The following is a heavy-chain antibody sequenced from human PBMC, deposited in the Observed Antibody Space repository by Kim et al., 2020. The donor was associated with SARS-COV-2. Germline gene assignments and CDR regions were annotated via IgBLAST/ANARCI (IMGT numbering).Heavy chain of an antibody. Sequence: GGSLRLSCAASGFSFSTYALNWIRQAPGKGLEWVAIISNSGSTYYADSVKGRFTISRDNSKNTLYLQMNSLRAEDTAVYYCAKGQQLVGNWGQGTLVTVSS. D-gene: IGHD6-13*01. V-gene: IGHV3-23*01. CDR1: GFSFSTYA. CDR3: AKGQQLVGN. CDR2: ISNSGST. J-gene: IGHJ4*02.